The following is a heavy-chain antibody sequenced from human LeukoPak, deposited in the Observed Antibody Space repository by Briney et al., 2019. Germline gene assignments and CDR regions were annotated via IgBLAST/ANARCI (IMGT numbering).Heavy chain of an antibody. CDR2: IYYSGST. CDR1: GGSLSSRSYY. J-gene: IGHJ4*02. V-gene: IGHV4-39*01. CDR3: ASGDLEFDY. Sequence: SETLSLTCTVSGGSLSSRSYYWGWIRQPPGTGLEWIGSIYYSGSTYYNPSLKSRVTISVDTSKNQFSLKLSSVTAADTAVYYCASGDLEFDYWGQGTLVTVSS. D-gene: IGHD2-21*02.